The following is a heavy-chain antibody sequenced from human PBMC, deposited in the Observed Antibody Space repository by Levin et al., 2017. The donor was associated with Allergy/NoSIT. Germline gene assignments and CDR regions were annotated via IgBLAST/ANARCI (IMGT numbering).Heavy chain of an antibody. CDR2: ISAYDGNT. CDR1: GYTFTTYG. Sequence: PLASVKVSCKASGYTFTTYGISWVRQAPGQGLEWMGWISAYDGNTNYAQKLQGRVTMTTDTSTSTAYMELRSLRSDDTAVYYCARDRIAVRPGWWVFDPWGQGTLVTVSS. V-gene: IGHV1-18*01. D-gene: IGHD6-6*01. J-gene: IGHJ5*02. CDR3: ARDRIAVRPGWWVFDP.